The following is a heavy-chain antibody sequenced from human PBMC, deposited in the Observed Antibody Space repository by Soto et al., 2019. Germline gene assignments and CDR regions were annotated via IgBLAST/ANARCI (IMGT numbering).Heavy chain of an antibody. V-gene: IGHV4-59*03. D-gene: IGHD1-26*01. Sequence: QVQLQESGPGLVKPSETLSLSCTVSGGSISGYYWSWIRQPPGKGMEWIGYVHHSWGSTYNPSLQSRGAISLATSRSQFSLKLASGTATVTAVYACARKAVGALHGRVDVWGQGTTVTVSS. J-gene: IGHJ6*01. CDR1: GGSISGYY. CDR3: ARKAVGALHGRVDV. CDR2: VHHSWGS.